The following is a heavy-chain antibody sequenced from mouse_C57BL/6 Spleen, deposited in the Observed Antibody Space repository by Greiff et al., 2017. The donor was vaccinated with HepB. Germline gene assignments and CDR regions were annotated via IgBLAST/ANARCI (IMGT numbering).Heavy chain of an antibody. Sequence: QVQLQQSGPELVKPGASVKLSCKASGYTFTSYDINWVKQRPGQGLEWIGWIYPRDGSTKYNEKFKGKATLTVDTSSSTAYMELHSLTSEDSAVYFCARSRFITTVVDYFDYWGQGTTLTVSS. J-gene: IGHJ2*01. V-gene: IGHV1-85*01. CDR2: IYPRDGST. CDR1: GYTFTSYD. D-gene: IGHD1-1*01. CDR3: ARSRFITTVVDYFDY.